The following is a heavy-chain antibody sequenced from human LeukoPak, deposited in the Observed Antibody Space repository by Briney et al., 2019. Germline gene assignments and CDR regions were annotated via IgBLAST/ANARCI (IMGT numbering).Heavy chain of an antibody. V-gene: IGHV4-38-2*01. CDR3: VRWTAGTTEDS. J-gene: IGHJ4*02. D-gene: IGHD1-1*01. CDR2: LSNSGNT. CDR1: GFTFSSYA. Sequence: GSLRLSCAASGFTFSSYAMSWVRQPPGQGPEWIGSLSNSGNTYYNPSLKSRVTISVDTSKNEFSLKLSSVTAADTAVYYCVRWTAGTTEDSWGQGTLVTVSS.